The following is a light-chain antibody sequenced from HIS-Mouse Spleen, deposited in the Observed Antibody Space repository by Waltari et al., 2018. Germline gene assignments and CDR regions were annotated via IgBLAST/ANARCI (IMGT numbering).Light chain of an antibody. CDR2: QDS. V-gene: IGLV3-1*01. CDR1: KLGAKY. Sequence: SYVLTQPPSVSVSPGQTASITCAGDKLGAKYACWYQQKPGQSPVLVIYQDSKRPSGIPERFSGSNSGNTATLTISGTQAMDEADYYCQAWDSSYSVFGGGTKLTVL. CDR3: QAWDSSYSV. J-gene: IGLJ2*01.